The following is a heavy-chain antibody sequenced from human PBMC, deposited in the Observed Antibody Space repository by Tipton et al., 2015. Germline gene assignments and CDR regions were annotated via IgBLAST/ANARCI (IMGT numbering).Heavy chain of an antibody. CDR2: IYHSGST. J-gene: IGHJ4*02. Sequence: TLSLTCAVSGGSISSSNWWSWVRQPPGKGLEWIGEIYHSGSTNYNPSLNSRVTISADKSKNQFSLNLSSVTASDTAVYYCASARGRHGGLYDSCGQGILVTVSS. CDR1: GGSISSSNW. D-gene: IGHD6-19*01. V-gene: IGHV4-4*02. CDR3: ASARGRHGGLYDS.